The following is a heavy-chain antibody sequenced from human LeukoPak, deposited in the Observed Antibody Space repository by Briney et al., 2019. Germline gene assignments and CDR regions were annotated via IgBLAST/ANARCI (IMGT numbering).Heavy chain of an antibody. J-gene: IGHJ4*02. V-gene: IGHV6-1*01. CDR1: GDSVSSNSAA. CDR3: ARDADSSGYYYPLYYFDC. CDR2: TYYRSKWRY. D-gene: IGHD3-22*01. Sequence: LQTLSLTCAISGDSVSSNSAAWNWIRQSPSRGLEWLGRTYYRSKWRYDYAESVKSRIIINPDTSKNQFSLQLSYVTPEDTAMYYCARDADSSGYYYPLYYFDCWGQGTLVTVSS.